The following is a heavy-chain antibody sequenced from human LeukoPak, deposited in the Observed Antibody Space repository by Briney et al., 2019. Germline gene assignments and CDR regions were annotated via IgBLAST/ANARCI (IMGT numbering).Heavy chain of an antibody. J-gene: IGHJ6*02. V-gene: IGHV4-34*01. CDR3: ARGVRYSSSWYNYYYGMDV. Sequence: SETLSLTCAVYGGSFSGYYWSWIRRPPGKGLEWIGEINHSGSTNYNPSLKSRVTISVDTSKNQFSLKLSSVTAADTAVYYCARGVRYSSSWYNYYYGMDVWGQGTTVTVSS. CDR1: GGSFSGYY. D-gene: IGHD6-13*01. CDR2: INHSGST.